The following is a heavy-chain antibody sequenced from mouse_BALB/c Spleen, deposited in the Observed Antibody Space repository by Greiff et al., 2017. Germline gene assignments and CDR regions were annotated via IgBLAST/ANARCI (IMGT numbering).Heavy chain of an antibody. V-gene: IGHV1-69*01. Sequence: QVQLQQPGAELVMPGASVKMSCKASGYTFTDYWMHWVKQRPGQGLEWIGAIDTSDSYTSYNQKFKGKATLTVDESSSTAYMQLSSLTSEDSAVYYCARSDGYLYAMDYWGQGTSVTVSS. D-gene: IGHD2-3*01. CDR1: GYTFTDYW. CDR3: ARSDGYLYAMDY. J-gene: IGHJ4*01. CDR2: IDTSDSYT.